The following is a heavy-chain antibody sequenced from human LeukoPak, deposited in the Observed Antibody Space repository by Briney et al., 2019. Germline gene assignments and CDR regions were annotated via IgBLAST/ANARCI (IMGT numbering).Heavy chain of an antibody. V-gene: IGHV1-18*01. D-gene: IGHD2-15*01. Sequence: GASVKVSCKASGYIFGKHGISWVRQAPGQGLEWMGWISAYNGNTNYAQKLQGRVTMTTDTSTSTAYMELRSLRSDDTAVYYCARFERVANCWGQGTLVTVSS. CDR1: GYIFGKHG. CDR2: ISAYNGNT. J-gene: IGHJ4*02. CDR3: ARFERVANC.